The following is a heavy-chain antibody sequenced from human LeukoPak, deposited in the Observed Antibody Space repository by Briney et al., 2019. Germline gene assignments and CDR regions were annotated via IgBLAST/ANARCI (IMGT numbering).Heavy chain of an antibody. D-gene: IGHD3-10*01. CDR3: VWFGESKVGY. J-gene: IGHJ4*02. CDR2: IIPIFGTA. V-gene: IGHV1-69*13. CDR1: GGTFSSYA. Sequence: SVKVSCKASGGTFSSYAISWVRQAPGQGLEWMGGIIPIFGTANYAQKFQGRVTITADESTSTAYMELSSLRSEDTAVYYCVWFGESKVGYWGQGTLVTVSS.